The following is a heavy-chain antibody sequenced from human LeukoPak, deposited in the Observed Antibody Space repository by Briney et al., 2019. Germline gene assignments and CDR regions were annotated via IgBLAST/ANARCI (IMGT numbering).Heavy chain of an antibody. Sequence: GGSLRLSCAASGFTFSSYAMSWVRQAPGKGLEWVSAISGSGGSTYYADSVKGRFTISRDNSKNTLYLQMNSLRAEDTAVYYCAKDRNIVVVTAIHRAPFDYWGQGTLVTVSS. D-gene: IGHD2-21*02. CDR1: GFTFSSYA. CDR2: ISGSGGST. CDR3: AKDRNIVVVTAIHRAPFDY. V-gene: IGHV3-23*01. J-gene: IGHJ4*02.